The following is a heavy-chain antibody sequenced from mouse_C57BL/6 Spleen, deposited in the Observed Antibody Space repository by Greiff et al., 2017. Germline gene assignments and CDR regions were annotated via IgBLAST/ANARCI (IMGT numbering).Heavy chain of an antibody. CDR3: ARSNYYSNYIYAMDY. J-gene: IGHJ4*01. CDR2: INPSSGYT. D-gene: IGHD2-5*01. V-gene: IGHV1-4*01. Sequence: QVQLQQSGAELARPGASVKMSCKASGYTFTSYTMHWVKQRPGQGLEWIGYINPSSGYTKYNQKFKDKATLTAAKSSSTAYMQLSSLTSEDSAVYYCARSNYYSNYIYAMDYWGQGTSVTVSS. CDR1: GYTFTSYT.